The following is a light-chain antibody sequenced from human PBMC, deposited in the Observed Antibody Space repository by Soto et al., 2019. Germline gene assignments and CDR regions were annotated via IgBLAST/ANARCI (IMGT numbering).Light chain of an antibody. V-gene: IGLV2-14*01. J-gene: IGLJ1*01. CDR2: KVS. Sequence: QFALTQPASVCGSPGQSITISCTRTSSDVGGYNYVSWYQQYPGRVPKLLIYKVSNRPSGISNRFSGSKSGNTASLTISGLQAEDEADYFCTSPTPGSLYVFGSGTKVTVL. CDR3: TSPTPGSLYV. CDR1: SSDVGGYNY.